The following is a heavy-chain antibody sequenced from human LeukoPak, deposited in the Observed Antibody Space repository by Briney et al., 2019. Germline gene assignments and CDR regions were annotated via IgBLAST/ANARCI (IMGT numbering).Heavy chain of an antibody. Sequence: GGSLRLSCAPSGFTFSSYGMHWVRQAPGKGLEWVAVIWYDGSNKYYAESVKGRFTISRDNSKNTLYLQMNSLRAEDTAVYYCARDRYFDWLEQEDAFDIWGQGTMVTVSS. CDR1: GFTFSSYG. V-gene: IGHV3-33*01. CDR3: ARDRYFDWLEQEDAFDI. CDR2: IWYDGSNK. J-gene: IGHJ3*02. D-gene: IGHD3-9*01.